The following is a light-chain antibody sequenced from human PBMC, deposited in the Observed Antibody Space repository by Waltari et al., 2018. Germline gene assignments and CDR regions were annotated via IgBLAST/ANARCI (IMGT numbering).Light chain of an antibody. V-gene: IGKV4-1*01. CDR3: QQYYSTPLT. CDR1: QSLLYSSNNKNS. Sequence: DIVMTQSPDSLAVSLGARATINCKSSQSLLYSSNNKNSLAWYQQKPGQPPKLLIYWASSRESGVPDRFSASGSGTDFTLTISSLQAEDVAVYYCQQYYSTPLTFGGGTKLEIK. CDR2: WAS. J-gene: IGKJ4*01.